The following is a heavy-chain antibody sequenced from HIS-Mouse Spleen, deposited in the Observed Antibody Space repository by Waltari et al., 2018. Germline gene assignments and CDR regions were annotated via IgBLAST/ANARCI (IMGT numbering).Heavy chain of an antibody. CDR1: GGSISSSSYY. CDR2: IYYRGST. J-gene: IGHJ2*01. CDR3: AREIPYSSSWYDWYFDL. V-gene: IGHV4-39*07. D-gene: IGHD6-13*01. Sequence: QLQLQESGPGLVKPSETLSLTCTVSGGSISSSSYYWGWIRQPPGKGLEWIGRIYYRGSTSYHPSLKSRVTISVDTSKNQFSLKLSSVTAADTAVYYCAREIPYSSSWYDWYFDLWGRGTLVTVSS.